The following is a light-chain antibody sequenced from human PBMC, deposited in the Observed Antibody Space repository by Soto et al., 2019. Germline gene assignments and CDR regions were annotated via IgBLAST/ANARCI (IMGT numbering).Light chain of an antibody. V-gene: IGLV1-44*01. J-gene: IGLJ1*01. CDR3: AAWDNSLSEYV. Sequence: QSVLTQPPPASETPGQRVTISCSGSSSNIGRNTVNWYQQLPGTAPKLVIYSNNQRPSGVPDRFSGSKSGTSGSLAISGLQSEDEADYYCAAWDNSLSEYVFGTGTKLTVL. CDR1: SSNIGRNT. CDR2: SNN.